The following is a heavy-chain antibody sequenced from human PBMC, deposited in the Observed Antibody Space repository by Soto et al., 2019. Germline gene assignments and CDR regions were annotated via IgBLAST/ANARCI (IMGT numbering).Heavy chain of an antibody. Sequence: QVQLVQSGAEVKKPGASVKVSCKASGYTFSSYGVSWVRQAPAQGGEWMGWISAYNGYTNDAQKLQGRVTMTTDTSTSTAYMYLRSLRSDGTAIYYCARDKGDGSGSYYGYWGQGTLVTVSS. CDR2: ISAYNGYT. J-gene: IGHJ4*02. D-gene: IGHD3-10*01. CDR1: GYTFSSYG. CDR3: ARDKGDGSGSYYGY. V-gene: IGHV1-18*01.